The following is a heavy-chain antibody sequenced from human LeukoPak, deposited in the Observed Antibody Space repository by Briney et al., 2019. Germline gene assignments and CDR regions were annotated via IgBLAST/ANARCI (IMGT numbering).Heavy chain of an antibody. J-gene: IGHJ3*02. D-gene: IGHD3-10*01. CDR1: GFIFSGYW. V-gene: IGHV3-74*01. CDR2: IKTDGSTT. Sequence: GGSLRLSCAGSGFIFSGYWMHWVRQAPGKGLVWVSRIKTDGSTTYYADSVKGRFTVSRDNAKNTLYLQMNSLRAEDTAVYYCARGPYGSSGTPDAFDTWGQGTMVTVSS. CDR3: ARGPYGSSGTPDAFDT.